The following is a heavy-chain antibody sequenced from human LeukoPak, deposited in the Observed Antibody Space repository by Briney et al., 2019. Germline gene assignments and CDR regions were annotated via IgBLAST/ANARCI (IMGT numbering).Heavy chain of an antibody. J-gene: IGHJ4*02. Sequence: GGSLRLSCAASGFTVSSNYMSWIRQAPGKGLECLSYISGSGTDINYADSVRGRFTISRDNAKNLLYLQMNDLRVEDTAVYYCARTARHLDYWGQGTLVTVSS. CDR3: ARTARHLDY. D-gene: IGHD5-18*01. CDR1: GFTVSSNY. V-gene: IGHV3-11*04. CDR2: ISGSGTDI.